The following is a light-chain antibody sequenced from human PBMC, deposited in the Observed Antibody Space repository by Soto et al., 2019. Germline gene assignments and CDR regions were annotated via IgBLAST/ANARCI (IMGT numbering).Light chain of an antibody. CDR1: QSTFGRF. CDR3: HQYGSSPWT. Sequence: EIVLTQSPGTLSLSPGERATLSCRASQSTFGRFLAWYQQKPGQAPRLLIYGASSRATGIPDRFSGSGSGTVFTLTISRLEPEDFAVYYCHQYGSSPWTFGQGTKVDIK. CDR2: GAS. V-gene: IGKV3-20*01. J-gene: IGKJ1*01.